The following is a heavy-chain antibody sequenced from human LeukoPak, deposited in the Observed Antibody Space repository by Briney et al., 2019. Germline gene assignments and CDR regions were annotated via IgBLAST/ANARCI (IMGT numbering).Heavy chain of an antibody. Sequence: GGSLRLSCAASGFTFSSYSMNWVRQAPGKGLEWVSSISSSSSYIYYADSVKGRFTISRDNAKNSLYLQMNSLRAEDTAVYYCARDILCSGGSCYSSYNWFDPWGQGTLVTVSP. CDR1: GFTFSSYS. D-gene: IGHD2-15*01. V-gene: IGHV3-21*01. CDR3: ARDILCSGGSCYSSYNWFDP. CDR2: ISSSSSYI. J-gene: IGHJ5*02.